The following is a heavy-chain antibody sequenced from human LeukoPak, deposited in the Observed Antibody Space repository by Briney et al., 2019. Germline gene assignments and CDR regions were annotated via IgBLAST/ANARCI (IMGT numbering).Heavy chain of an antibody. Sequence: SGTLSLTCAVSGGSISSSNWWSWVRQPPGKGLEWIGEIYHSGSTNYNPSLKSRVTISVDKSKNQFSLKLSSVTAADTAVYYCAGQNPQWLVGSSFDPWGQGTLVTVSS. CDR3: AGQNPQWLVGSSFDP. V-gene: IGHV4-4*02. J-gene: IGHJ5*02. D-gene: IGHD6-19*01. CDR1: GGSISSSNW. CDR2: IYHSGST.